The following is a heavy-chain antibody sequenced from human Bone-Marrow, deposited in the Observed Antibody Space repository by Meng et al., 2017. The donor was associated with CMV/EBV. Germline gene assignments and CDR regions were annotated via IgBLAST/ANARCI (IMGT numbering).Heavy chain of an antibody. J-gene: IGHJ4*02. D-gene: IGHD1-1*01. Sequence: GGSLRLSCAASGFIFSDHYMDWVRQAPGKGLEWVGRSRNKANRYTTEYAASVKGGFTISRDESKNSLYLQMNSLKTEDTAVFYCVRGYNSFDSWGQGTLVTVSS. CDR3: VRGYNSFDS. CDR1: GFIFSDHY. V-gene: IGHV3-72*01. CDR2: SRNKANRYTT.